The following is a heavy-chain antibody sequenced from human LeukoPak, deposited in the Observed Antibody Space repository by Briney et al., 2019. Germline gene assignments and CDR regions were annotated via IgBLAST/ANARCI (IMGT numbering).Heavy chain of an antibody. CDR2: INPNSGGT. J-gene: IGHJ5*02. CDR3: ARDDGSGSYYYWFDP. CDR1: GYTFTGCY. Sequence: ASVKVSCKASGYTFTGCYMHWVRQAPGQGLEWMGWINPNSGGTDYAQKFQGRVTMTRDTSISTAYMELSRLRSDDTAVYYCARDDGSGSYYYWFDPWGQGTLVTVSS. D-gene: IGHD3-10*01. V-gene: IGHV1-2*02.